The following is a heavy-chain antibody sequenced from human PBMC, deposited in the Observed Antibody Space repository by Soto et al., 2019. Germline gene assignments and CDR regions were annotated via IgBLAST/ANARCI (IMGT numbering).Heavy chain of an antibody. CDR2: IYPGDSEA. CDR3: ARHGYSSSWYTDH. CDR1: GYXFTSFL. D-gene: IGHD2-2*03. Sequence: PXEXLKISCKASGYXFTSFLVGWVRHMPGKGLECIGIIYPGDSEARYGPYFQGHVNISSDESINTSYLQWSNPRASDSAVYFCARHGYSSSWYTDHWGQGTMVTVAS. J-gene: IGHJ4*02. V-gene: IGHV5-51*01.